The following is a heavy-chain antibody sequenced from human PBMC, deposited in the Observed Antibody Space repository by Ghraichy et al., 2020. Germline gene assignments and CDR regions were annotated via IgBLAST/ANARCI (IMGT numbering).Heavy chain of an antibody. Sequence: SLNISCAASGFTFDDYAMHWVRQAPGKGLEWVSGISWNSGSIGYADSVKGRFTISRDNAKNSLYLQMNSLRAEDTALYYCAKGSSDYYDSSGDYWGQGTLVTVSS. D-gene: IGHD3-22*01. CDR2: ISWNSGSI. V-gene: IGHV3-9*01. J-gene: IGHJ4*02. CDR3: AKGSSDYYDSSGDY. CDR1: GFTFDDYA.